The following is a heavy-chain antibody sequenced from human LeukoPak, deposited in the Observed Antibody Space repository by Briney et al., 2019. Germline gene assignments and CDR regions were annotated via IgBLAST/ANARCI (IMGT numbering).Heavy chain of an antibody. V-gene: IGHV1-69*05. CDR2: IIPIFGTA. J-gene: IGHJ6*03. Sequence: SVKVSCKASGGTFSSYAISWVRQAPGQGLEWMGGIIPIFGTANYAQKFQGRVTITTDESTSTAYVELSSLRSEDTAVYYCAGSSSSVGLYYYYYYMDVWGKGTTVTVSS. CDR3: AGSSSSVGLYYYYYYMDV. D-gene: IGHD6-6*01. CDR1: GGTFSSYA.